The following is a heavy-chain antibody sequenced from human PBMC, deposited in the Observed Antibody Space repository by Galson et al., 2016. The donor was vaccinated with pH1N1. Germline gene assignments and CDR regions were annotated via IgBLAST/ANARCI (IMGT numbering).Heavy chain of an antibody. CDR1: GGTFGSFG. Sequence: SVKVSCKASGGTFGSFGINWVRQAPGQGLEWMGGIIPIFNTAKYARNFQGRVTITADESTTTAYMVLSSLRSDDTAVYFCAREDYYDTDLSDWYFDLWGRGTLLTVSS. V-gene: IGHV1-69*13. CDR2: IIPIFNTA. J-gene: IGHJ2*01. D-gene: IGHD3-22*01. CDR3: AREDYYDTDLSDWYFDL.